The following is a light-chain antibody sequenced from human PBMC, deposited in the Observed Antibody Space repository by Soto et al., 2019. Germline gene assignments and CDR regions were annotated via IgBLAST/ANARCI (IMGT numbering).Light chain of an antibody. CDR2: SAS. CDR3: QQSYNMPWT. Sequence: IEMTQSPSSLSASVGDTVRITCRASENMALFLNWYQHKPGRAPKLLIYSASTLQRGVPPRFSGSGTGPDFTLTIASLQPEDIGVYYCQQSYNMPWTFGPGTKVDI. J-gene: IGKJ1*01. CDR1: ENMALF. V-gene: IGKV1-39*01.